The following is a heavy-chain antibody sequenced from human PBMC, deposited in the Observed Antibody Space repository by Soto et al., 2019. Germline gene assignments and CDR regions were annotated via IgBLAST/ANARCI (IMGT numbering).Heavy chain of an antibody. D-gene: IGHD5-18*01. CDR3: GIQLWSDYYYYGMDV. CDR1: GCSFSSYA. CDR2: IIPIFGTA. V-gene: IGHV1-69*13. J-gene: IGHJ6*02. Sequence: SVKVSCKASGCSFSSYASSWVLQDPGQGLEWMGGIIPIFGTANYAQKFQGRVTITADESTSTAYMELSSLRSEDTAVYYCGIQLWSDYYYYGMDVWGQGTTVTVSS.